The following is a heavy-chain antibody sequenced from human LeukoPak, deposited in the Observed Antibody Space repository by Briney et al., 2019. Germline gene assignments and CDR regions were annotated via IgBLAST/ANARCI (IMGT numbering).Heavy chain of an antibody. D-gene: IGHD3-3*02. V-gene: IGHV3-74*01. J-gene: IGHJ6*03. Sequence: QPGGSLRLSCAASGFSFSTSWMYWVRHAPGNGLLWVSRLNGDGSDPSYADSVKGRFTISRDNATNPLYLQMKTLRAEDTGVYYCAKDGTFSGSSNYYYIDVWGKGTTVTISS. CDR2: LNGDGSDP. CDR1: GFSFSTSW. CDR3: AKDGTFSGSSNYYYIDV.